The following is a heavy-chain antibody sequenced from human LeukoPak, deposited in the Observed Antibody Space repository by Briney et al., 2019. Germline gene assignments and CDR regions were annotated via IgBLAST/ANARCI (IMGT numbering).Heavy chain of an antibody. D-gene: IGHD4-17*01. Sequence: GGSLRLSCAASGFTFSSYEMNWVRQAPGKGLEWVSYISSSGSTIYYADSVKGRFTISRDNAKNSLYLQMNSLRAEDTAVYYCAKNMQNYGDNVPFDYWGQGTLVTVSS. CDR1: GFTFSSYE. CDR3: AKNMQNYGDNVPFDY. V-gene: IGHV3-48*03. CDR2: ISSSGSTI. J-gene: IGHJ4*02.